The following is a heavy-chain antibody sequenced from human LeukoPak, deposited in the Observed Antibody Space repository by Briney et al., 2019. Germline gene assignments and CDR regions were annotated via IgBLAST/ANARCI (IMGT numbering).Heavy chain of an antibody. CDR1: GFTFSSYA. V-gene: IGHV3-30-3*01. CDR2: ISYDGSNK. CDR3: ARDPLDSSSYYFDY. J-gene: IGHJ4*02. D-gene: IGHD6-6*01. Sequence: PGRSLRPSCAASGFTFSSYAMHWVRQAPGKGLEWVAVISYDGSNKYYADSVKGRFTISRDNSKNTLYLQMNSLRAEDTAVYYCARDPLDSSSYYFDYWGQGTLVTVSS.